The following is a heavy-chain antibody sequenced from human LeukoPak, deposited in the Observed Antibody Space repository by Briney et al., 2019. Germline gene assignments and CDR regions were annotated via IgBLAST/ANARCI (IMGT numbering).Heavy chain of an antibody. Sequence: SETLSLTCTVSGGSISSSSYYWGWIRQPPGKGLEWIVSIYYSGSTYYNPSLKSRVTISVDTSKNQFSLKLSSVTAADTAVYYCAIIHPNYDFWSGYPFPDYWGQGTLVTVSS. V-gene: IGHV4-39*01. CDR1: GGSISSSSYY. J-gene: IGHJ4*02. CDR3: AIIHPNYDFWSGYPFPDY. CDR2: IYYSGST. D-gene: IGHD3-3*01.